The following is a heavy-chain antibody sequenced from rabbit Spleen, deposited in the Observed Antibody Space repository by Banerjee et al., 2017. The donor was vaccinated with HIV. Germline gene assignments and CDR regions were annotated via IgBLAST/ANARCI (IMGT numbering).Heavy chain of an antibody. D-gene: IGHD3-1*01. V-gene: IGHV1S45*01. CDR1: GVSFSISSY. J-gene: IGHJ4*01. Sequence: QEQLEESGGDLVKPEGSLTLTCTASGVSFSISSYMCWVRQAPGKGLEWIACIDVTKYGTTYYASWAKGRFTISKTSSTTVTLQMTSLTAADTATYFCASGPTDDRYNLWGQGTLVTVS. CDR2: IDVTKYGTT. CDR3: ASGPTDDRYNL.